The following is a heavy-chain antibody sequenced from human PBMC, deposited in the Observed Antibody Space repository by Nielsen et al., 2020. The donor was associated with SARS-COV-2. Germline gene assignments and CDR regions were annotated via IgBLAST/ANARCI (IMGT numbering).Heavy chain of an antibody. J-gene: IGHJ4*02. Sequence: ASVKVSCKASGYSFGDYAMYWVRQAPGQSLEWMGWMNAHNGHTKYSQKFQGRVTITTDTSASTAYMELSGLTSGDTAVYYCATHPQTTYDTSGAPSKLDYWGQGTLVTVSS. D-gene: IGHD3-22*01. CDR2: MNAHNGHT. V-gene: IGHV1-3*01. CDR3: ATHPQTTYDTSGAPSKLDY. CDR1: GYSFGDYA.